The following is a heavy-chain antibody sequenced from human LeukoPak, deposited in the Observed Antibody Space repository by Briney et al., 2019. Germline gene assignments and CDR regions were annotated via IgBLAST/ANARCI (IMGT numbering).Heavy chain of an antibody. CDR1: GGSISSYY. V-gene: IGHV4-59*12. D-gene: IGHD3-10*01. J-gene: IGHJ6*03. Sequence: SETLSLTRTVSGGSISSYYWTWIRRPPGKRLEWIGYIYYSGSTNYNPSLKSRVTISVDTSKNQFSLKLSSVTAADTSVYYCARRVGRYFGERAYYYNYMDVWGKGTTVTISS. CDR2: IYYSGST. CDR3: ARRVGRYFGERAYYYNYMDV.